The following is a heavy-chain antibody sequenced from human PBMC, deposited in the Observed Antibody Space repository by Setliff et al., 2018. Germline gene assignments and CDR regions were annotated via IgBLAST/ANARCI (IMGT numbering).Heavy chain of an antibody. Sequence: ASVKVSCKASGYTFTSYAMNWVRQAPGQGLEWMGWINTNTGNPTYAQGFTGRFVFSLDASVSTAYLQISSLKAEDTAMYYCARHADYYDSSGYSVNDAFDIWGQGTMVTVSS. CDR1: GYTFTSYA. CDR3: ARHADYYDSSGYSVNDAFDI. V-gene: IGHV7-4-1*02. CDR2: INTNTGNP. D-gene: IGHD3-22*01. J-gene: IGHJ3*02.